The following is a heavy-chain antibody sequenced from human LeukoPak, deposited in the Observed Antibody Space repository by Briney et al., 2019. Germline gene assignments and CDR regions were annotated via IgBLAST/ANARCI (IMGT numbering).Heavy chain of an antibody. V-gene: IGHV3-48*01. CDR1: GFTFSSYS. Sequence: PGGSLRLSCAASGFTFSSYSMNWVRQAPGKGLEWVSYISSSSSTIYYADSVKGRFTISRDNAKNSLYLQMNSLRAEDTAVYYCARGRDILTGYYFDYWGQGTLVTVSS. J-gene: IGHJ4*02. D-gene: IGHD3-9*01. CDR2: ISSSSSTI. CDR3: ARGRDILTGYYFDY.